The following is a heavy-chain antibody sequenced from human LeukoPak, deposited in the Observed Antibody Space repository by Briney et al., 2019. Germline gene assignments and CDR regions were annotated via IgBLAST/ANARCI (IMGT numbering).Heavy chain of an antibody. CDR1: GFTVSSNY. D-gene: IGHD3-9*01. V-gene: IGHV3-66*01. CDR3: ARDRPDYDILTGYYRYYYYGMDV. Sequence: GGSLRLSCAASGFTVSSNYMSWVRQAPGKGPEWVSVIYSGGSTYYADSVKGRFTISRDNSKNTLYLQMNSLRAEDTAVYYCARDRPDYDILTGYYRYYYYGMDVWGQGTTVTVSS. J-gene: IGHJ6*02. CDR2: IYSGGST.